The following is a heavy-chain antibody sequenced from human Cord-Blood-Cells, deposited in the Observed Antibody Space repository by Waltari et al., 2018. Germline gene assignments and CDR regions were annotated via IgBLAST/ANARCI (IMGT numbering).Heavy chain of an antibody. CDR1: GYTFTGYY. CDR3: ARWGSYSSSWSSFDY. D-gene: IGHD6-13*01. J-gene: IGHJ4*02. Sequence: QVQLVQSGAEVKKPGASVKVSCKASGYTFTGYYMHWVRQAPGQGLEWMGWINPNSGGTNYAQKFQGRVTMTRDTSISTAYMELSRLRSDDTAVYYCARWGSYSSSWSSFDYWGQGTLVTVSS. V-gene: IGHV1-2*02. CDR2: INPNSGGT.